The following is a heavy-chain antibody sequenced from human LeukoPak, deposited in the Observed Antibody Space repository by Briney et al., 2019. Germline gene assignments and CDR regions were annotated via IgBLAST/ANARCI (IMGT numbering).Heavy chain of an antibody. CDR1: GGSISSGGYS. J-gene: IGHJ4*02. CDR3: ASVVRRTVDY. CDR2: IYHSGST. Sequence: SETLSLTCAVSGGSISSGGYSWSWIRQPPGKGLEWIGYIYHSGSTYYNPSLKSRVTISVDRSKNQFSLKLSSVTAADTAVYYCASVVRRTVDYWGQGTLVTVSS. D-gene: IGHD2-2*01. V-gene: IGHV4-30-2*01.